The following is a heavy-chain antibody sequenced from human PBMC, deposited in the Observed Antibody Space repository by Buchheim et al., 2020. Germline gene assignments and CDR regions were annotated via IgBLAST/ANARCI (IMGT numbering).Heavy chain of an antibody. D-gene: IGHD3-3*01. CDR3: ARRIDYYDFWSGYYGGYFDY. Sequence: EVQLVQSGAEVKKPGESLKISCKGSGYSFTSYRIGWVRQMPGKGLEWMGIIYPGDSDTRYSPSFQGQVTISADKSISTAYPQWSSLKASGTTMDYCARRIDYYDFWSGYYGGYFDYWGQGT. CDR1: GYSFTSYR. J-gene: IGHJ4*02. CDR2: IYPGDSDT. V-gene: IGHV5-51*01.